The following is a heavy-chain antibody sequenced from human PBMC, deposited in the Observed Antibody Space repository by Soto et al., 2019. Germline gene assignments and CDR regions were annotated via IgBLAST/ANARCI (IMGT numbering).Heavy chain of an antibody. CDR2: IYTSGST. D-gene: IGHD3-22*01. Sequence: GPGPWGASETLSLTCTVSGGSISSYYWSWIRQPAGKGLEWIGRIYTSGSTNYNPSLKSRVTMSVDTSKNQFSLKPSSVTAADTAVYYCARDHSPYYYDSSGYYDYWGQGTLVTVSS. J-gene: IGHJ4*02. CDR3: ARDHSPYYYDSSGYYDY. CDR1: GGSISSYY. V-gene: IGHV4-4*07.